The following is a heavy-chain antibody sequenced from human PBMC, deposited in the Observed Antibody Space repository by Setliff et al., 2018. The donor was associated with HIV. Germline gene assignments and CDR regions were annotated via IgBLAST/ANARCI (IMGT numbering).Heavy chain of an antibody. CDR3: VRVSAFIMSPSFYYYGMDV. D-gene: IGHD3-10*01. V-gene: IGHV4-34*01. J-gene: IGHJ6*02. CDR1: GGAFTGRY. Sequence: SETLYLTCAVYGGAFTGRYWGWVRQPPGKGLEWIGEIDYTGNTNHNPSLKSRVSTSVDMSKEQFSLKLKSVTAADTAVYYCVRVSAFIMSPSFYYYGMDVWGQGTTVTVSS. CDR2: IDYTGNT.